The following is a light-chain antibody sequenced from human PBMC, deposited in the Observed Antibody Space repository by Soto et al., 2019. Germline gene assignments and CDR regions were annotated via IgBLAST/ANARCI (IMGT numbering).Light chain of an antibody. CDR3: SSYAGSSNV. V-gene: IGLV2-8*01. J-gene: IGLJ1*01. Sequence: QSVLTQPPSASGSPGQSVTISCTGTSSDVGGYDYVSWYQQYPGKAPKLIIYEVTKRPSGVPDRFSGSKSGNTASLTVSGLQVEDEADYYCSSYAGSSNVFGTGTKVTVL. CDR2: EVT. CDR1: SSDVGGYDY.